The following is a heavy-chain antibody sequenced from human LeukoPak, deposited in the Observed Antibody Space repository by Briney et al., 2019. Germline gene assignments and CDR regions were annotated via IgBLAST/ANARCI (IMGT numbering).Heavy chain of an antibody. CDR1: GGSISDYY. D-gene: IGHD7-27*01. CDR2: IFYSGST. CDR3: ARKNWGSHWFDP. V-gene: IGHV4-59*05. J-gene: IGHJ5*02. Sequence: MPSETLSLTCTVSGGSISDYYCSWIRQPPGKGLEWIGSIFYSGSTYYNPSLKSRVTISADMSKNQFSMKLSSVTAADTAVYYCARKNWGSHWFDPWGQGTLVTVSS.